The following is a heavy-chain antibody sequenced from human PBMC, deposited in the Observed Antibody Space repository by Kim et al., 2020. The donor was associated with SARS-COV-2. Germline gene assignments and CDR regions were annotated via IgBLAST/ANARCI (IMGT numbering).Heavy chain of an antibody. J-gene: IGHJ4*02. CDR3: ARHGHSWYPFDS. Sequence: SETLSLTCTVSGDSITNSNFFWVWIRQPPGKGLEWIVTIYYSGNTYYNPSLKSRVIISVDTSTNHFSLKLNSVTAADTALYYCARHGHSWYPFDSWGQGTLLSLYS. CDR2: IYYSGNT. CDR1: GDSITNSNFF. V-gene: IGHV4-39*01. D-gene: IGHD6-13*01.